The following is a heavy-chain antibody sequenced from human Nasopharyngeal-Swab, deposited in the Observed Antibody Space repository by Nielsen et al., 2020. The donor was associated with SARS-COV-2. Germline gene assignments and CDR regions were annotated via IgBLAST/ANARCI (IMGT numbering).Heavy chain of an antibody. V-gene: IGHV3-7*01. J-gene: IGHJ4*02. CDR2: IKQDGSEN. CDR1: GFTFSNFL. D-gene: IGHD5-24*01. CDR3: AVDGY. Sequence: SLIISCAASGFTFSNFLMSWVRQAPGKGLEMVANIKQDGSENYYVDSVKGRFTISRANAKNSLYVQMNRLRAEDTAVYYCAVDGYWGQGTLVTVSS.